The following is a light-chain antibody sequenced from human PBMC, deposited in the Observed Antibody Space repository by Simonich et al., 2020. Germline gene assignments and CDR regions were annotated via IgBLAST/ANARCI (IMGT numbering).Light chain of an antibody. Sequence: QSALTQPASVSGSPGQSITLSCTGTSSNVCGYNFVSWYQLHPGKTPKLMIYDVSKRPSGGSNRFSGSKSGNTASLTISGLQAEDEADYYCSSYTSSSSVVFGGGTKLTVL. CDR1: SSNVCGYNF. CDR3: SSYTSSSSVV. V-gene: IGLV2-14*01. CDR2: DVS. J-gene: IGLJ2*01.